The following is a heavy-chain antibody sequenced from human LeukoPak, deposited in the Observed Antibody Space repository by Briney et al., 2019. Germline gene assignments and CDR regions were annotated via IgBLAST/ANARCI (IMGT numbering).Heavy chain of an antibody. D-gene: IGHD1-1*01. CDR3: ARLTGTTGFDY. V-gene: IGHV3-74*01. CDR1: GFTFSSYW. CDR2: INSDGRST. Sequence: PGGSLRLSCAASGFTFSSYWMHWVRQAPGKGLVWVSRINSDGRSTTYADSVKGRFSISRDNAKNSLYLQLNSLRADDTAVYYCARLTGTTGFDYWGQGTLVTVTS. J-gene: IGHJ4*02.